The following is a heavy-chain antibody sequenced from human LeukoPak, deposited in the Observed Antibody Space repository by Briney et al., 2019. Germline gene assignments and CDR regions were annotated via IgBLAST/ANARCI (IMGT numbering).Heavy chain of an antibody. J-gene: IGHJ6*03. CDR2: ISAYNGNT. V-gene: IGHV1-18*01. Sequence: ASVKVSCKASGYTFTSYGISWVRQAPGQGLEWMGWISAYNGNTNYAQKLQGRVTMTTDTSTSTAYMELRSLRSDDTAVYYCARDIHMGDILTGYISYYYYYMDVWGKGTTVTVSS. CDR3: ARDIHMGDILTGYISYYYYYMDV. CDR1: GYTFTSYG. D-gene: IGHD3-9*01.